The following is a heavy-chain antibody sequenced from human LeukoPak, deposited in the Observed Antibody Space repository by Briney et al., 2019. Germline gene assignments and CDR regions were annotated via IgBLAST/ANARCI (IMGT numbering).Heavy chain of an antibody. CDR3: ARGPSGYHNT. Sequence: PGGSLRLSCAASGFTFISYGMHWVRQAPGKGLEWVTFIRYDGSNKYYADSVKGRFIISRDNSKNTLYLQMNSLRAEDTAVYYCARGPSGYHNTGGQGTLVTVSS. D-gene: IGHD5-12*01. J-gene: IGHJ4*02. CDR2: IRYDGSNK. V-gene: IGHV3-30*02. CDR1: GFTFISYG.